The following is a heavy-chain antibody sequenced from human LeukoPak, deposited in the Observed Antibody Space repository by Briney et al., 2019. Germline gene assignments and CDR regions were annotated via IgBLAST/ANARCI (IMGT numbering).Heavy chain of an antibody. CDR2: ISGSGGST. CDR1: GFTFSSYA. D-gene: IGHD2-15*01. V-gene: IGHV3-23*01. CDR3: AKGVCSGGSCPLDY. J-gene: IGHJ4*02. Sequence: GGSLRLSCAASGFTFSSYAMSWVRQAPGKGLEWVSAISGSGGSTYYADSVKGQFTISRDNSKNTLYLQMNSLRAEDTAVYYCAKGVCSGGSCPLDYWGQGTLVTVSS.